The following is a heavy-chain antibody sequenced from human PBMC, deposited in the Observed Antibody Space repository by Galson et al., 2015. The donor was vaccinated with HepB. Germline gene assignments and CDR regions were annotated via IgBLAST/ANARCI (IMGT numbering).Heavy chain of an antibody. CDR3: ARDFGWNPRRDLYYYGMDV. CDR2: ISAYNGNT. CDR1: GYTFTSYG. D-gene: IGHD3-9*01. J-gene: IGHJ6*02. V-gene: IGHV1-18*01. Sequence: SVKVSCKASGYTFTSYGISWVRQAPGQGLEWMGWISAYNGNTNYAQKLQGRVTMTTDTSTSTAYMELRSLRSDDTAVYYCARDFGWNPRRDLYYYGMDVWGQGTTVTVSS.